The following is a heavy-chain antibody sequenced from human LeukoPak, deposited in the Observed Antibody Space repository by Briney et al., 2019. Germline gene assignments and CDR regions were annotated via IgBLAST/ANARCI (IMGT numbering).Heavy chain of an antibody. V-gene: IGHV3-23*01. CDR1: GFTFSSYA. J-gene: IGHJ4*02. CDR3: AKWMGFGELLALFDY. Sequence: GGSLRLSCAASGFTFSSYAMSWVRQAPGKGLEGVSAISGSGGSTYYADSVKGRFTISRDNSKNTLYLQMNSLRAEDTAVYYCAKWMGFGELLALFDYWGQGTLVTVSS. D-gene: IGHD3-10*01. CDR2: ISGSGGST.